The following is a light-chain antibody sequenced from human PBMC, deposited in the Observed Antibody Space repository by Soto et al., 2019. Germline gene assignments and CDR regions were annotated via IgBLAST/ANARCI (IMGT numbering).Light chain of an antibody. V-gene: IGKV1-39*01. J-gene: IGKJ4*01. CDR1: QTINNY. Sequence: DSQMTQSPSSLSASVVDRVTITCLTRQTINNYINWYQQKPGRATKPLIYAAYNLQSGVPSIFSRSSCGTDFPLATSALQTDDFATYFCQQTYSIPLTFGGGPKV. CDR3: QQTYSIPLT. CDR2: AAY.